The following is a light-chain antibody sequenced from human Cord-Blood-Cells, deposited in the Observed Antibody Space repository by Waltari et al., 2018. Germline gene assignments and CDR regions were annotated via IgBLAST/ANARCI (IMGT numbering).Light chain of an antibody. CDR2: EVS. CDR1: SSDVGGYNY. CDR3: SSYAGSNNWV. V-gene: IGLV2-8*01. Sequence: QSALTQPPSASGSPGQSVTISCTGTSSDVGGYNYVSWYQQHPGKAPKLIIYEVSKRPSGVPDRFSGSKSGNTASLTVSGLQAEDDADYYCSSYAGSNNWVFGGGTKLTVL. J-gene: IGLJ3*02.